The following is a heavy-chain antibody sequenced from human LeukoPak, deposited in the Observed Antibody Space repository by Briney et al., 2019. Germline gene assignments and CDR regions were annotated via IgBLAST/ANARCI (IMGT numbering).Heavy chain of an antibody. CDR2: IYHSGST. CDR1: GDSISSDNW. J-gene: IGHJ4*02. V-gene: IGHV4-4*02. CDR3: ARDFTMVRGVLDY. Sequence: SETLSLTCAVSGDSISSDNWWSWVHQPPGKGLEWIGDIYHSGSTNYNPSLKSRVTISVDKSKNQLSLKLRSVTAADTAVFYCARDFTMVRGVLDYWGPGALVTVSS. D-gene: IGHD3-10*01.